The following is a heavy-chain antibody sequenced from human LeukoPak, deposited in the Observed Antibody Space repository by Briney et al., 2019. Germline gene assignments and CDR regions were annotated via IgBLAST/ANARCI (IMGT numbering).Heavy chain of an antibody. J-gene: IGHJ5*02. CDR2: IYYIGST. D-gene: IGHD3-10*01. CDR3: ARDPGGRNWFDP. CDR1: GGSISSGGYY. Sequence: SETLSLTCTVSGGSISSGGYYWSWIRQHPGKGLEWIGYIYYIGSTYYNPSLKSRATISVDMSKNQFSLKLSSVTAADTAVYYCARDPGGRNWFDPWGLGTLVTVSS. V-gene: IGHV4-31*03.